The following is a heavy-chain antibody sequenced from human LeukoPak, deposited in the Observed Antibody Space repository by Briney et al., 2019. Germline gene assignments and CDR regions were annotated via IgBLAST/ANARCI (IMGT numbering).Heavy chain of an antibody. CDR3: ARGGPEPYFDS. V-gene: IGHV1-2*02. D-gene: IGHD1-14*01. CDR1: GFTFTGFY. J-gene: IGHJ4*02. CDR2: INFNSGDT. Sequence: ASVKVSCKASGFTFTGFYIHWVRQAPGQGLEWMGWINFNSGDTNYAQKFQGRVTMTKDTSISTAYMKLCRLRSDDTAVYYCARGGPEPYFDSWGQGTLVTVSS.